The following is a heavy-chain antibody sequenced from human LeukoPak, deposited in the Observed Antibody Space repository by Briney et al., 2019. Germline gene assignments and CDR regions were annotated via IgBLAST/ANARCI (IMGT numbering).Heavy chain of an antibody. CDR3: ARVPTQIYYYYGMDV. V-gene: IGHV4-59*01. Sequence: SETLSLTCSVSGGSISGYYWNWIRQPPGKRLEFIGYIYYSGSTNYNPSLKSRVTISVDTSKNQFSLKLSSVTAADTAVYYCARVPTQIYYYYGMDVWGQGTTVTVSS. J-gene: IGHJ6*02. CDR1: GGSISGYY. CDR2: IYYSGST.